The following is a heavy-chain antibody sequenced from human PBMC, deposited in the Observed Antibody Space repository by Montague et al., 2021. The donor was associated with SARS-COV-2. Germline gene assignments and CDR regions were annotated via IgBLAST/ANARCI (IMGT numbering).Heavy chain of an antibody. D-gene: IGHD2-2*01. Sequence: CAISGDSVSSNIATWNWIRQSPSRGLERLGRTYYRSKWYNDYAESVKSRITIDPDTSKHQFSLHLNSVTPEDMAVYYCARIPVGSKYYFDFWGQGTLVTVSS. CDR3: ARIPVGSKYYFDF. CDR2: TYYRSKWYN. V-gene: IGHV6-1*01. J-gene: IGHJ4*02. CDR1: GDSVSSNIAT.